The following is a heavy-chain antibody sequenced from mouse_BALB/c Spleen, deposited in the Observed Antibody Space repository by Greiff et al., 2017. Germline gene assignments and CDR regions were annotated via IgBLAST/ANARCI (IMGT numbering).Heavy chain of an antibody. V-gene: IGHV2-4-1*01. Sequence: VHLVESGPGLVQPSQSLSITCTVSGFSLTSYGVHWVRQSPGKGLEWLGVIWSGGSTDYNAAFISRLSISKDNSKAQVFFKMNSLQADDTAIYYCARNWDRYEAWFAYWGQGTLVTVSA. D-gene: IGHD2-14*01. CDR1: GFSLTSYG. CDR3: ARNWDRYEAWFAY. CDR2: IWSGGST. J-gene: IGHJ3*01.